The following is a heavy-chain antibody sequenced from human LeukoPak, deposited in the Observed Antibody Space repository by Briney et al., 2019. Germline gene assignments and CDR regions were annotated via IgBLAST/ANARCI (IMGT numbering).Heavy chain of an antibody. CDR2: IIPILGIA. CDR1: GGTFSIYA. Sequence: GASVNVSCKASGGTFSIYAISWVRQGPGQGLGWMGRIIPILGIANYAQKFQGRVTITADKSTSTAYMELSSLRSEDTAVYYCCSARDYYDSSGPIGYWGQGTLVTVSS. V-gene: IGHV1-69*04. CDR3: CSARDYYDSSGPIGY. J-gene: IGHJ4*02. D-gene: IGHD3-22*01.